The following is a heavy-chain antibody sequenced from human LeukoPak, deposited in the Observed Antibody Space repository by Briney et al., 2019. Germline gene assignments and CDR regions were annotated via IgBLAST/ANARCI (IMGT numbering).Heavy chain of an antibody. CDR2: IYYSGIT. CDR3: ARVPYCTNGVCYRWFDP. V-gene: IGHV4-39*01. J-gene: IGHJ5*02. Sequence: PSETLSLTCSVSGGSISSSGYYWGWIRQSPGEGLEWIGNIYYSGITYYNPSLKSRVTISVDTSKNQFSLKLSSVTAADTAVYYCARVPYCTNGVCYRWFDPWGQGTLVTVSS. CDR1: GGSISSSGYY. D-gene: IGHD2-8*01.